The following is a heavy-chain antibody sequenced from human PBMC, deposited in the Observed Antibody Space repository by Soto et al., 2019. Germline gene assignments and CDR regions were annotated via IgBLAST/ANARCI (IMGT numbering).Heavy chain of an antibody. V-gene: IGHV1-69*02. J-gene: IGHJ3*01. CDR3: ARGPRGEQLLRV. CDR2: IIPILGIA. Sequence: QVQLVQSGAEVKKPGSSVKVSCKASGGTFSSYTISWVRQAPGQGLEWMGRIIPILGIANYAQKFQGRVTITADKSTSTAYMELSSLRSEDTAVYYCARGPRGEQLLRVWGQGTMVTVSS. D-gene: IGHD1-26*01. CDR1: GGTFSSYT.